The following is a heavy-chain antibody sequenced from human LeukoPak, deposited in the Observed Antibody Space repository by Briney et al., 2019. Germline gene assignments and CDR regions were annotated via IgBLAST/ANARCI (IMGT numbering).Heavy chain of an antibody. D-gene: IGHD3-10*01. CDR2: IKQDGSEK. V-gene: IGHV3-7*01. CDR1: GFTFSSYW. Sequence: GGSLRLSCAASGFTFSSYWMSWVRQAPGKGLEWVANIKQDGSEKYYVDSVKGRFTISRDNAKNSLYLQMNSLRAEDTAVYYCARERNYGSGKRWFDPWGQGTLVTASS. CDR3: ARERNYGSGKRWFDP. J-gene: IGHJ5*02.